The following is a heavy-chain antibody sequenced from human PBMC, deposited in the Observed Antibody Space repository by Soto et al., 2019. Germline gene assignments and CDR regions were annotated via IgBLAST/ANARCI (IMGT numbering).Heavy chain of an antibody. CDR2: ISSSSSYI. CDR3: ARGGVVVPAAMDWFDP. J-gene: IGHJ5*02. Sequence: PGGSLRLSCAASGFTFSSYSMNWVRQAPGKGLEWVSSISSSSSYIYYADSVKGRFTISRDNAKNSLYLQMNSLRAEDTAVYYCARGGVVVPAAMDWFDPWGQGTLVTVSS. V-gene: IGHV3-21*01. CDR1: GFTFSSYS. D-gene: IGHD2-2*01.